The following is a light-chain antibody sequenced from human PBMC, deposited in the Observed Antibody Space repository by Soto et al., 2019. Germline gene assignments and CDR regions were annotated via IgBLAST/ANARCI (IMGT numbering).Light chain of an antibody. Sequence: HPAPGSGSPGPSITLSCTGTSSXXXGYNYVSWYQHHPGKAPKLIIYDVTNRPSGVSNPFSGSKSGNTASLTISGLQPEDEADYYCSSYTTSNTRQIVFGTGTKVTVL. CDR3: SSYTTSNTRQIV. CDR2: DVT. J-gene: IGLJ1*01. CDR1: SSXXXGYNY. V-gene: IGLV2-14*03.